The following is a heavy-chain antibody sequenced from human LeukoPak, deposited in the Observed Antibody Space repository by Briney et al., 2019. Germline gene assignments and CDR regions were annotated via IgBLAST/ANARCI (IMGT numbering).Heavy chain of an antibody. V-gene: IGHV3-74*01. J-gene: IGHJ4*02. Sequence: GGSLRLSCVASGFTFSRYWMHWVRQAPGKGLVWVSRINSDGSSTCHADSVKGRFTISRDNAKNTLYLQMNSLRAEDTAVYYCARVGYDSNGFDYWGQGTLVTVSS. D-gene: IGHD3-22*01. CDR1: GFTFSRYW. CDR3: ARVGYDSNGFDY. CDR2: INSDGSST.